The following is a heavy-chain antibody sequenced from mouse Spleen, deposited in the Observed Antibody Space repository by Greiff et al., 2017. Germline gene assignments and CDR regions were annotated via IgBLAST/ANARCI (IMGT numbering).Heavy chain of an antibody. J-gene: IGHJ4*01. CDR2: IDPSDSYT. Sequence: QVQLKQSGAELVMPGASVKLSCKASGYTFTSYWMHWVKQRPGQGLEWIGEIDPSDSYTNYNQKFKGKATLTVDKSSSTAYMQLSSLTSEDSAVYYCARSPFYGYDAMDYWGQGTSVTVSS. CDR3: ARSPFYGYDAMDY. V-gene: IGHV1-69*01. CDR1: GYTFTSYW. D-gene: IGHD1-1*02.